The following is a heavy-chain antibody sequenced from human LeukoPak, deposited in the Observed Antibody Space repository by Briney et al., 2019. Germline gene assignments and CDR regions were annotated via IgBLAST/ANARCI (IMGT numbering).Heavy chain of an antibody. CDR2: INPNSGGT. V-gene: IGHV1-2*02. CDR3: ARDNGAGNLYFDY. CDR1: GYTFTGYY. D-gene: IGHD1-1*01. Sequence: ASVKVSCKASGYTFTGYYMHWVRQAPGQGLEWMGWINPNSGGTNYAQKFQGRVTMTRDTSISTAYMELSRLRSDDTAVYYRARDNGAGNLYFDYWGQGTLVTVSS. J-gene: IGHJ4*02.